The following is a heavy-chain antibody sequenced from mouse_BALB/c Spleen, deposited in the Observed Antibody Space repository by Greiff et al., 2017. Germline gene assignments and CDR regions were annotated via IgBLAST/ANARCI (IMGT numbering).Heavy chain of an antibody. D-gene: IGHD2-4*01. J-gene: IGHJ3*01. CDR1: GFTFSSFG. V-gene: IGHV5-17*02. Sequence: DVKLVESGGGLVQPGGSRKLSCAASGFTFSSFGMHWVRQAPEKGLEWVAYISSGSSTIYYADTVKGRFTISRDNPKNTLFLQMTSLRSEDTAMYYCARSGVYYDYGAWFAYWGQGTLVTVSA. CDR2: ISSGSSTI. CDR3: ARSGVYYDYGAWFAY.